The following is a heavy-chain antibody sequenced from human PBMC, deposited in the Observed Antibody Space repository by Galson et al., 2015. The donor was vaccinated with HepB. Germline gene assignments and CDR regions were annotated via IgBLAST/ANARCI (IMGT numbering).Heavy chain of an antibody. D-gene: IGHD2-8*02. Sequence: SLRLSCAASGLTFTSYGIHWVRQAPGKGLEWVAIIWYDGDNKYYADSAKGRFTISRDKSKHTVYLQMNSLRGEDTAVYYCATDLGYCTGEGCHYDGFDIWGRGTMVTVSS. V-gene: IGHV3-33*01. CDR2: IWYDGDNK. CDR1: GLTFTSYG. CDR3: ATDLGYCTGEGCHYDGFDI. J-gene: IGHJ3*02.